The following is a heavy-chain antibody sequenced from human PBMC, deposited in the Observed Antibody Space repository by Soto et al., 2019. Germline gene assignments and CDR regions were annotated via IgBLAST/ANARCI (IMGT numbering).Heavy chain of an antibody. CDR2: IYYSGST. D-gene: IGHD5-18*01. CDR3: ARRYSASFDY. J-gene: IGHJ4*02. V-gene: IGHV4-59*11. Sequence: SETLSLTCTVSGGSISSHYWSWIRQPPGKGLEWIGYIYYSGSTNYNPSLKSRVTISVDTSKNQFSLKLSSVTAADTAVYYCARRYSASFDYWGQGTLVTVSS. CDR1: GGSISSHY.